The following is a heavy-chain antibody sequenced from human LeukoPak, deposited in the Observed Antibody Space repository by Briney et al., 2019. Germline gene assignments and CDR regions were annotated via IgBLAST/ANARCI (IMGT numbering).Heavy chain of an antibody. CDR1: GGSISSAKYF. D-gene: IGHD4-11*01. CDR3: ASPSDYSDYYYYIDV. CDR2: IYTSGST. Sequence: PSETLSLTCTVSGGSISSAKYFWSWIRQPAGKGLEWIGRIYTSGSTNYNPSLKSRVTIPVDTSKNQFSLTLNSVTAADTAVYYCASPSDYSDYYYYIDVWGKGTTVTVSS. J-gene: IGHJ6*03. V-gene: IGHV4-61*02.